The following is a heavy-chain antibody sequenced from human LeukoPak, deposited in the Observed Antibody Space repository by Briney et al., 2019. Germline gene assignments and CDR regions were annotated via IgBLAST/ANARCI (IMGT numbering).Heavy chain of an antibody. CDR3: ARDRGSYPSGAFDI. Sequence: PGGSLRLSCAASGFTFDDYGMSWVRQAPGKGLEWVSVIYSGGSTYYADSVKGRFTISRDNSKNTLYLQMNSLRAEDTAVYYCARDRGSYPSGAFDIWGQGTVVTVSS. CDR1: GFTFDDYG. V-gene: IGHV3-53*01. CDR2: IYSGGST. J-gene: IGHJ3*02. D-gene: IGHD1-26*01.